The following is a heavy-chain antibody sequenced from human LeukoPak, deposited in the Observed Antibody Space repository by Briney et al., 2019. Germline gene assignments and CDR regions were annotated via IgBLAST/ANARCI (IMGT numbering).Heavy chain of an antibody. D-gene: IGHD3-3*01. Sequence: PGGSLRLSCAASGFALSSYAMSWVRQAPGKGLEWVSDISGSGGSTYYADSVKGRFTISRDNSKNTLYLQMNSLRAEDTAVYSCVPRKEWSCYMDVWGKGTTVTVSS. CDR2: ISGSGGST. J-gene: IGHJ6*03. V-gene: IGHV3-23*01. CDR3: VPRKEWSCYMDV. CDR1: GFALSSYA.